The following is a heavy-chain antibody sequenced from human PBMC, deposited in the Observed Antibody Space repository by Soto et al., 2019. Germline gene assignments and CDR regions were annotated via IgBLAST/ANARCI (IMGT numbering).Heavy chain of an antibody. V-gene: IGHV5-10-1*01. CDR1: GYSFTSYW. D-gene: IGHD2-15*01. CDR2: IDPSDSYT. Sequence: GESLKISCKGSGYSFTSYWISWVRQMPGKGLEWMGRIDPSDSYTNYSPSFQGHVTISADKSISTAYLQWSSLKASDTAMYYCAGYCSGGSCYPTPSLDYYVMDVWGQGTTVTVSS. CDR3: AGYCSGGSCYPTPSLDYYVMDV. J-gene: IGHJ6*02.